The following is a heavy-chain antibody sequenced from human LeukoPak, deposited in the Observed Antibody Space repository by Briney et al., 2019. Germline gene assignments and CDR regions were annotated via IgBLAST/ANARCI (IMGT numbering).Heavy chain of an antibody. D-gene: IGHD1-1*01. CDR1: GFTFSSYG. CDR3: AKGQELDDGVFDS. J-gene: IGHJ4*02. Sequence: GGSLRLSCAASGFTFSSYGMSWVRQAPGKGLEWVSAISGSGANTYYADSVKGRFTISRDNSKNTLYLQMNRLRVEDTAIYYCAKGQELDDGVFDSWGQGTLVTVSS. CDR2: ISGSGANT. V-gene: IGHV3-23*01.